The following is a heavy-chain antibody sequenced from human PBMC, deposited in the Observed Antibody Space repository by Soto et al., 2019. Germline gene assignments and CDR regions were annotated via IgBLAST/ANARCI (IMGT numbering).Heavy chain of an antibody. CDR2: ISPHNDRT. J-gene: IGHJ3*02. CDR1: GYNFTSYG. CDR3: ARDLYYSSGRYYDHDAFDI. V-gene: IGHV1-18*01. D-gene: IGHD6-19*01. Sequence: ASVKVSCKASGYNFTSYGISWVRQAPGQGLEWMGWISPHNDRTKYARRFQDRVTMTTETPTSTVYMELGSLRSDDTAVYYCARDLYYSSGRYYDHDAFDIWGQRTVVTVSS.